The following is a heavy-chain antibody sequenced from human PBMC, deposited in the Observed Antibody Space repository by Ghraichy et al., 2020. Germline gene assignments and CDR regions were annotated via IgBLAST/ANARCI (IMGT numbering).Heavy chain of an antibody. CDR1: GFTFSNAW. Sequence: GGSLRLSCAASGFTFSNAWMSWVRQAPGKGLEWVGRIKSKTDGGTTDYAAPVKGRFTISRDDSKNTLYLQMNSLKTEDTAVYYCTRSGTTYWDYYFDYWGQGTLVTVSS. CDR2: IKSKTDGGTT. V-gene: IGHV3-15*01. D-gene: IGHD1-7*01. J-gene: IGHJ4*02. CDR3: TRSGTTYWDYYFDY.